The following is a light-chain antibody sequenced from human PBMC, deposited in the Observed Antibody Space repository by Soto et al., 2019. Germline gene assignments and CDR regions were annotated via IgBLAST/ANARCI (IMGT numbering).Light chain of an antibody. CDR2: GAS. CDR1: QSVSSGF. CDR3: QQYGGSPPCP. V-gene: IGKV3-20*01. Sequence: ELVLTQSPGTLSLSPGERATLSCRASQSVSSGFLAWYQQKPGQAPRLLIYGASNRATGIPDRFSGSGYGTDFTLTINRLESEDFAMYYCQQYGGSPPCPFAQGTKVDIK. J-gene: IGKJ2*02.